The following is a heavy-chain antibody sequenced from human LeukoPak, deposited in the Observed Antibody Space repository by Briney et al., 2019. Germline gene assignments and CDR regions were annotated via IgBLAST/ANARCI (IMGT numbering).Heavy chain of an antibody. CDR1: GGTFSSCA. Sequence: SVKVSCKASGGTFSSCAISWVRQAPGQGLEWMGGIIPIFGTANYAQKFQGRVTITADESTSTAYMELSSLRSEDTAVYYCARVFYYGSGSYKGAFDIWGQGTMVTVSS. CDR3: ARVFYYGSGSYKGAFDI. V-gene: IGHV1-69*13. D-gene: IGHD3-10*01. J-gene: IGHJ3*02. CDR2: IIPIFGTA.